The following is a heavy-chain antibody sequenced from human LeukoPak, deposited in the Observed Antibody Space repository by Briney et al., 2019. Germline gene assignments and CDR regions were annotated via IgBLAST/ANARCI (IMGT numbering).Heavy chain of an antibody. CDR1: GGSFSGYY. CDR3: ARGLGARDY. J-gene: IGHJ4*02. Sequence: PSETLSLTCAVYGGSFSGYYWSWIRQPPGKGLEWIGEINHSGSTNYNPSLKSRVTISVGTSKNQFSLKLSSVTAADTAVYYCARGLGARDYWGQGTLVTVSS. CDR2: INHSGST. D-gene: IGHD1-26*01. V-gene: IGHV4-34*01.